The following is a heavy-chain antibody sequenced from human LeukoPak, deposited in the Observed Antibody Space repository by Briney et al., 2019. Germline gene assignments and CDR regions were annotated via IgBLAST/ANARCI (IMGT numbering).Heavy chain of an antibody. D-gene: IGHD3-10*01. J-gene: IGHJ5*02. CDR1: GGSISSSSYY. Sequence: SETLSLTCTVSGGSISSSSYYWSWIRQPPGKGLEWIGEINHSGSTNYNPSLKSRVTISVDTSKNQFSLKLSSVTAADTAVYYCANLDSPPGWFDPWGQGTLVTVSS. V-gene: IGHV4-39*07. CDR3: ANLDSPPGWFDP. CDR2: INHSGST.